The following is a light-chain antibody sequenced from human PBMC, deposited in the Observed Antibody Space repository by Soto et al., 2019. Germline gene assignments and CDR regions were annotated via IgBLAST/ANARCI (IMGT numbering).Light chain of an antibody. CDR3: SSYSSSATPYV. CDR1: SSDIGPYNY. V-gene: IGLV2-14*01. CDR2: EVT. Sequence: LTQPASVSWSPGQSITISCIGTSSDIGPYNYVSWYQQHPDKAPKLILYEVTNRPSGASDRFSGSKSGNAAFLTISVLQAEDEADYYCSSYSSSATPYVFGTGTKV. J-gene: IGLJ1*01.